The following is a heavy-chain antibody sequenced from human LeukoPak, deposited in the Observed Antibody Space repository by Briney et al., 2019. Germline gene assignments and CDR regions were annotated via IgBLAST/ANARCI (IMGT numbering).Heavy chain of an antibody. D-gene: IGHD3-3*01. Sequence: ASVKVSCKASGYTFTGYYMHWVRQAPGQVLEWMGWINPNSGGTNYAQKFQGRVTMTRDTSISTAYMELSRLRSDDTAVYYCARSTYYDFWSGYYPFDYWGQGTLVTVSS. CDR2: INPNSGGT. J-gene: IGHJ4*02. V-gene: IGHV1-2*02. CDR1: GYTFTGYY. CDR3: ARSTYYDFWSGYYPFDY.